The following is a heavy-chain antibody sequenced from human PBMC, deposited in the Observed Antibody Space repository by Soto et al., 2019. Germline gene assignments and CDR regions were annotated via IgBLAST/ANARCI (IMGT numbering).Heavy chain of an antibody. V-gene: IGHV3-7*01. D-gene: IGHD3-16*01. CDR1: GFSIRSYW. CDR3: ARDVGFDYVN. CDR2: IKEDGSEI. Sequence: PGGSLRLSCAVSGFSIRSYWMSWVRQAPGKGLEWVASIKEDGSEIYYVESVRGRFTISRDSAENALHLLMNSLSAEDTGVYFCARDVGFDYVNWGQGT. J-gene: IGHJ4*02.